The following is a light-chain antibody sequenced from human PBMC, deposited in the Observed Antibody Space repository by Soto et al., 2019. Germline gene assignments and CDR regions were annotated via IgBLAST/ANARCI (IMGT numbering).Light chain of an antibody. Sequence: EIVMTQSPATLSVSPGERAILSCRASQSVSSNLAWYQQKPGQAPRLLIYGASTRATGIPARFSGSGSGTEFTLTISSLQSEDFAVYYCQQYNNWPPTWTFGQGTKVDIK. J-gene: IGKJ1*01. CDR1: QSVSSN. CDR2: GAS. CDR3: QQYNNWPPTWT. V-gene: IGKV3-15*01.